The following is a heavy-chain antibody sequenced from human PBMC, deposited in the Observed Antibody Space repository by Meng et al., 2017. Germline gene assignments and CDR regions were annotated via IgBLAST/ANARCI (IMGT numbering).Heavy chain of an antibody. CDR3: AREAIFGVAPGALDY. J-gene: IGHJ4*02. CDR2: IYYSGST. CDR1: GGSVSSGSYY. V-gene: IGHV4-61*01. Sequence: QVQVQESGPGLVRPSATLSLTCTVSGGSVSSGSYYWSWIRQPPGKGLEWIGYIYYSGSTNYNPSLKSRVTISVDTSKNQFSLKLSSVSAADTAVYYCAREAIFGVAPGALDYWGQGTLVTVSS. D-gene: IGHD3-3*01.